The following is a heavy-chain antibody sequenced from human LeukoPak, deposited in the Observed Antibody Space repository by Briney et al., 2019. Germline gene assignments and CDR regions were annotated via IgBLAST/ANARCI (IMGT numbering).Heavy chain of an antibody. CDR1: GGSFSGYY. D-gene: IGHD6-19*01. J-gene: IGHJ4*02. CDR3: ARVRRSSGWEESYHFDY. Sequence: SETLSLTCAVYGGSFSGYYWSWIRQPPGKGLEWIGEINHSGSTNYNPSLKSRVTISVDTSKNQFSLKLSSVTAADTAVYYCARVRRSSGWEESYHFDYWGQGTLVTVSS. V-gene: IGHV4-34*01. CDR2: INHSGST.